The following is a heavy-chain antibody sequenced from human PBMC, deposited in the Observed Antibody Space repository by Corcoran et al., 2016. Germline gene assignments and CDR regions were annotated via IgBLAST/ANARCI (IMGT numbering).Heavy chain of an antibody. CDR1: GYSISSGYN. D-gene: IGHD6-6*01. CDR3: GRPYSSSSRGSFDI. V-gene: IGHV4-38-2*02. Sequence: QVQLQESGPGLVRPSETLSLTCIVSGYSISSGYNWGWIRQSPGKGLEWIGTIYHTGTTYYNPSLKSRVSISVDTSKNQLSLKLSSVGAADTAVYCCGRPYSSSSRGSFDIWGQGTTVTVSS. J-gene: IGHJ3*02. CDR2: IYHTGTT.